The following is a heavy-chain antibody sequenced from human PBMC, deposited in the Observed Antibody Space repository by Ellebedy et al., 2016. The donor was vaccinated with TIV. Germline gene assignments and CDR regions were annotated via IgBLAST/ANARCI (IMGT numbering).Heavy chain of an antibody. CDR2: VFHSGST. J-gene: IGHJ3*02. CDR3: ARSSISVFGVTYVFDI. D-gene: IGHD3-3*01. V-gene: IGHV4-59*12. CDR1: GGSISRDS. Sequence: MPSETLSLTCTVSGGSISRDSWSWIRQPPGSGLEWLGYVFHSGSTIYNPSLRSRVHISLDKTQKEVSLNLTSVTAADTAVYFCARSSISVFGVTYVFDIWGQGTVVTVSS.